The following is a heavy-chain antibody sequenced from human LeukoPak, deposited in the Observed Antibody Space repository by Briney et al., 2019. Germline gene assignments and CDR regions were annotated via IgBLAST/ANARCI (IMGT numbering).Heavy chain of an antibody. J-gene: IGHJ4*02. CDR3: VRVHYYGSESY. Sequence: SETLSLTCTVSGGSISTGTYYWNWIRQPAGKGLEWIGRVYLSGNTDYNSSLKSRVTISVDTSKNQFFLKLSSVTAADTAVYYCVRVHYYGSESYWGQGTRVTVSS. V-gene: IGHV4-61*02. CDR2: VYLSGNT. D-gene: IGHD3-10*01. CDR1: GGSISTGTYY.